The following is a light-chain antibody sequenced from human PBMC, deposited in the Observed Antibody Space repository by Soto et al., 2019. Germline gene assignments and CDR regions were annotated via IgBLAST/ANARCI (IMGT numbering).Light chain of an antibody. Sequence: QSVLTQPASVSGSPGKSITIYCTETSSDVGSYNLVSWYQQHPGKAPKLMIYEVSKRPSGVSNRFSGSKSGNTASLTISGLQAEDEADYYCCSYAGSSTYVFGTGTKVTVL. CDR3: CSYAGSSTYV. CDR1: SSDVGSYNL. V-gene: IGLV2-23*02. CDR2: EVS. J-gene: IGLJ1*01.